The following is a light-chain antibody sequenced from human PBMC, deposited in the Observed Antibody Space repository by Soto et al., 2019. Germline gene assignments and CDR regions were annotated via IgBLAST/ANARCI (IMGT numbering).Light chain of an antibody. J-gene: IGKJ4*01. V-gene: IGKV3-15*01. CDR3: QQYNNWPLT. Sequence: EIVMTQSPATLSVSPGERATLSCRASQSVSSNLPWYQQKPGQAPTLLIYGASTRATGIPARFSGSGSGTEFTLTISSLQSEDFAVYYCQQYNNWPLTFGGGTKVEIK. CDR2: GAS. CDR1: QSVSSN.